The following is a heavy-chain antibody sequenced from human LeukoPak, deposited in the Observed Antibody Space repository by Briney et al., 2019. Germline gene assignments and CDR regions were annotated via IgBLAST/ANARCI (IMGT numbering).Heavy chain of an antibody. CDR1: GGSFSSYY. CDR2: IFSSGST. D-gene: IGHD6-19*01. J-gene: IGHJ2*01. Sequence: PSETLSLTCTVSGGSFSSYYWSWIRQPPGKGLEWIGYIFSSGSTNYNPSLKSRVTISVDTSKNQFSLKLSSVTAADTAVYYCARHGGGSGWYEGWYFDLWGRGTLVTVSS. CDR3: ARHGGGSGWYEGWYFDL. V-gene: IGHV4-59*08.